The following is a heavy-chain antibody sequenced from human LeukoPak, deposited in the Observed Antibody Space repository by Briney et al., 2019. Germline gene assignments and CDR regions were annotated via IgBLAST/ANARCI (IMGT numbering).Heavy chain of an antibody. Sequence: ASVKVSCKASGYTFTSYGISWVRQATGQGLEWMGWMNPNSGNTGYAQKFQGRVTITRNTSISTAYMELSSLRSEDTAVYYCARLVMVRGVITAYFDYWGQGTLVTVSS. J-gene: IGHJ4*02. CDR3: ARLVMVRGVITAYFDY. CDR2: MNPNSGNT. CDR1: GYTFTSYG. V-gene: IGHV1-8*03. D-gene: IGHD3-10*01.